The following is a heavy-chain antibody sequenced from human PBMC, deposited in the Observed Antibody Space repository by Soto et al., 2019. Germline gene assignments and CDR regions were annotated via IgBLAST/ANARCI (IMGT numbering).Heavy chain of an antibody. CDR3: ARDHLRAGIAVPWGYYYGMDV. J-gene: IGHJ6*02. V-gene: IGHV3-53*01. D-gene: IGHD6-19*01. Sequence: PGGSLRLSCAASGFTVSSNYMSWVRQAPGKGLEWVSVIYSGGSTYYADSVKGRFTISRDNSKNTLYLQMNSLRAEDTAVYYCARDHLRAGIAVPWGYYYGMDVWGQGTTVTVSS. CDR1: GFTVSSNY. CDR2: IYSGGST.